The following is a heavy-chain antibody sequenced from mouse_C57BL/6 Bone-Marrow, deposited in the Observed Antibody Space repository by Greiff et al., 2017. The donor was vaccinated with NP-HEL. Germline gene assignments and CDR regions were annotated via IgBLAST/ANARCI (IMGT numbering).Heavy chain of an antibody. V-gene: IGHV1-26*01. CDR2: INPNNGGT. CDR1: GYTFTDYY. CDR3: AREGWFTWFAY. J-gene: IGHJ3*01. D-gene: IGHD2-3*01. Sequence: EVQLQQSGPELVKPGASVKISCKASGYTFTDYYMNWVKQSHGKSLEWIGDINPNNGGTSYNQKFKGKATLTVDKSSSTAYMELRSLTSEDSAVYYCAREGWFTWFAYWGQGTLVTVSA.